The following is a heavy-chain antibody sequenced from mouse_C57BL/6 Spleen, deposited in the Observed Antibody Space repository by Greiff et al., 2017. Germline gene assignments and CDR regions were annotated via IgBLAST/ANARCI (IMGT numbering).Heavy chain of an antibody. CDR1: GYSITSGYY. CDR3: ARDRVVATRGFAY. Sequence: DVKLQESGPGLVKPSQSLSLTCSVTGYSITSGYYWNWIRQFPGNKLEWMGYISYDGSNNYNPSLKNRISITRDTSKNQFFLKLNSVTTEDTATYYCARDRVVATRGFAYWGQGTLVTVSA. J-gene: IGHJ3*01. V-gene: IGHV3-6*01. CDR2: ISYDGSN. D-gene: IGHD1-1*01.